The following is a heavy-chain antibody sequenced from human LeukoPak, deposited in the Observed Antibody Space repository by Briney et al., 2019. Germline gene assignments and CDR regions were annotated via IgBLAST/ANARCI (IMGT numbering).Heavy chain of an antibody. CDR2: IYTSGST. V-gene: IGHV4-4*07. D-gene: IGHD6-13*01. CDR1: GGSISSYC. J-gene: IGHJ5*02. Sequence: SETLSLTCTVSGGSISSYCWSWIRQPAGKGLEWIGHIYTSGSTNYNPSLKSRVTMSVDTSKNQFSLKLSSVTAADTAVYYCARDRAVERIAAVYWFDPWGQGTLVTVSS. CDR3: ARDRAVERIAAVYWFDP.